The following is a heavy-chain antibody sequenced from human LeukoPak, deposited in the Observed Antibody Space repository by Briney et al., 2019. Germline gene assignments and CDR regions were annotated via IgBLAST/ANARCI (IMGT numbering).Heavy chain of an antibody. V-gene: IGHV4-61*02. Sequence: SETLSLTCTVSGGSISSGSYYWSWIRQPAGKGLEWIGRIYTSGSTNYNPSLKSRVTISVDTSKNQFSLKLSSVTAADTAVYYCARVTHYYDSGSYPYWGQGTLVTVSS. CDR1: GGSISSGSYY. D-gene: IGHD3-10*01. J-gene: IGHJ4*02. CDR2: IYTSGST. CDR3: ARVTHYYDSGSYPY.